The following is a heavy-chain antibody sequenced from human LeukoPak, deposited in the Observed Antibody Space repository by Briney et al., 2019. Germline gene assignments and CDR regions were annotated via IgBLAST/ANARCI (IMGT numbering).Heavy chain of an antibody. CDR3: ARVLGYCSSTSCYGGVEGYYYYYGMDV. Sequence: GSSVKVSCKASGGTFSSYAISWVRQAPGQGLEWMGGIIPILGIANYAQKFQGRVTITADKSTSTAYMELSSLRSEDTAVYYCARVLGYCSSTSCYGGVEGYYYYYGMDVWGQGTTVTVSS. CDR1: GGTFSSYA. D-gene: IGHD2-2*01. J-gene: IGHJ6*02. CDR2: IIPILGIA. V-gene: IGHV1-69*04.